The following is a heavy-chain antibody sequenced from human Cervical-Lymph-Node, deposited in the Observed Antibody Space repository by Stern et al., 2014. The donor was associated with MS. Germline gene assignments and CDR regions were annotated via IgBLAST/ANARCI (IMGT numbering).Heavy chain of an antibody. V-gene: IGHV4-31*03. CDR2: IYSSGAT. D-gene: IGHD5-18*01. Sequence: VQLVESGPGLVKPSQTLSLTCTVSGDSITSGGYYWSWIRQHPGKGLEWIGYIYSSGATFYNPSLKSRVTISLDTSKNQFSLRLSSVTAADTAVYYCARDWSGSSIHLAPAYGGHIRFDPWGQGTLVTVSS. CDR3: ARDWSGSSIHLAPAYGGHIRFDP. J-gene: IGHJ5*02. CDR1: GDSITSGGYY.